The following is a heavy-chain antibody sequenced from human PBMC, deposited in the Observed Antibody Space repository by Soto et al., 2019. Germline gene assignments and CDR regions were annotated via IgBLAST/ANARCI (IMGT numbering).Heavy chain of an antibody. CDR1: GGSISSGGYY. J-gene: IGHJ6*02. CDR2: IYYSGST. D-gene: IGHD3-10*01. CDR3: ARDIGPMVRGGTHDV. V-gene: IGHV4-31*03. Sequence: QVQLQESGPGLVKPSQTLSLTCTVSGGSISSGGYYWSWIRQHPGKGLEWIGYIYYSGSTYYNPSLKSRVTISVYTSKNLFSLKLSSVTAAATAVYYCARDIGPMVRGGTHDVWGQGTTVNVSS.